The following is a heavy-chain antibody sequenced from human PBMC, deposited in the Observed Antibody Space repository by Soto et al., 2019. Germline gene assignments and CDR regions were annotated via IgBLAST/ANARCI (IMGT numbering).Heavy chain of an antibody. D-gene: IGHD1-7*01. CDR1: GFTFSSYA. CDR2: ISGSGGST. J-gene: IGHJ4*02. Sequence: XVSLRLSCADSGFTFSSYAMSWVRQAPGKGLEWVSAISGSGGSTYYADSVKGRFTISRDNSKNTLYLQMNSLRAEDTAVYYCAKRTTGGNYFDYWGQGTLVTVSS. V-gene: IGHV3-23*01. CDR3: AKRTTGGNYFDY.